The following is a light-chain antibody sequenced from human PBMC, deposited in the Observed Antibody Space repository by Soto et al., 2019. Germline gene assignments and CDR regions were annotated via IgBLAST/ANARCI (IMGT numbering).Light chain of an antibody. J-gene: IGKJ4*01. CDR1: QSVSSSY. Sequence: EIVFTQSAGTLSLSPGERATLSCRASQSVSSSYLAWYQQKPGQAPRLLIYGASSRATGIPDRFSGSGSGTDSTLTISRLEPEDFAVYYCQQYGSSPTFGGGTKV. V-gene: IGKV3-20*01. CDR3: QQYGSSPT. CDR2: GAS.